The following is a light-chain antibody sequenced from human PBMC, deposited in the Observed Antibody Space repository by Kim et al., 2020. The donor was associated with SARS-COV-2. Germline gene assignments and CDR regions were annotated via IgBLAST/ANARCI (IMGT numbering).Light chain of an antibody. V-gene: IGKV3-20*01. CDR1: QRVRRSY. J-gene: IGKJ1*01. CDR3: QQYDSSPRT. Sequence: YPGEDAPLPCRAHQRVRRSYLAWYQQNPGQSPRLLIYDAASRATGIPDRFSGSGSGTDFTLTISRLEPEDFAVYYCQQYDSSPRTFGQGTKVDIK. CDR2: DAA.